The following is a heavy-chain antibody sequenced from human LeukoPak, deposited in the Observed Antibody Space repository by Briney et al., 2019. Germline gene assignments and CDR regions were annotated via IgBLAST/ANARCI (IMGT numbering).Heavy chain of an antibody. CDR3: ARGGCIAAAGRWCWFDP. Sequence: SETLSLTCTVSGGSIRSYYWSWIRQPAGKGLEWIGRIYTSGSTNYNPSLKSRVTMSVDTSKNQFSLKLSSVTAADTAVYYCARGGCIAAAGRWCWFDPWGQGTLVTVSS. D-gene: IGHD6-13*01. J-gene: IGHJ5*02. CDR2: IYTSGST. CDR1: GGSIRSYY. V-gene: IGHV4-4*07.